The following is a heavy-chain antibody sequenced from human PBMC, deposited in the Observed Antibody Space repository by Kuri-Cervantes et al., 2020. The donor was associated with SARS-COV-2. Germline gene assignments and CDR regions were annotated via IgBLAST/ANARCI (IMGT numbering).Heavy chain of an antibody. D-gene: IGHD3-3*01. CDR1: GYSISSGYY. Sequence: SQTLSLTCAVSGYSISSGYYWGWIRQPPGKGLEWIGSIYHSGITYYNPSLKSRVTISVDTSKNQFSLKLSSVTAADTAVYYCARAKMGFLEWDNWFDPWGQGTLVTVSS. CDR2: IYHSGIT. CDR3: ARAKMGFLEWDNWFDP. J-gene: IGHJ5*02. V-gene: IGHV4-38-2*01.